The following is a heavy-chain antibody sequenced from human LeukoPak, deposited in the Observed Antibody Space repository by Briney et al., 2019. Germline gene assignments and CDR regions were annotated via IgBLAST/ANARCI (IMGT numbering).Heavy chain of an antibody. Sequence: GGSLRLSCAASGFTFSSYSMNWVRQAPGKGLEWVSSISSSSSYIYYADSVKGRFTISRDNAKNSLYLQMNSLRAEGTAVYYCARDRGIAVAGEFDYWGQGTLVTVSS. CDR3: ARDRGIAVAGEFDY. CDR2: ISSSSSYI. V-gene: IGHV3-21*01. J-gene: IGHJ4*02. CDR1: GFTFSSYS. D-gene: IGHD6-19*01.